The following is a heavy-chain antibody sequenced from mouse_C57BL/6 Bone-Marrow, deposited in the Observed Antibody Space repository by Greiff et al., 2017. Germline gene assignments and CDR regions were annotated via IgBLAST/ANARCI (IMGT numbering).Heavy chain of an antibody. CDR2: IDPSDSYT. D-gene: IGHD1-1*01. Sequence: VQLQQPGAELVMPGASVKLSCKASGYTFTSYWMHWVKQRPGQGLEWIGEIDPSDSYTNYNQKFKGKSTLTVDKSSSTAYMQRSSLTSEDSAVYYCARRGFYYYGSSYGGYFDVWGTGTTVTVSS. J-gene: IGHJ1*03. CDR3: ARRGFYYYGSSYGGYFDV. CDR1: GYTFTSYW. V-gene: IGHV1-69*01.